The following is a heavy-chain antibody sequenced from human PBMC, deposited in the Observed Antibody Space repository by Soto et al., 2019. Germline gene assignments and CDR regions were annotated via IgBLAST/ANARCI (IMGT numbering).Heavy chain of an antibody. D-gene: IGHD5-18*01. J-gene: IGHJ4*02. V-gene: IGHV3-53*01. CDR3: AREKRYSYGSIDY. Sequence: PGGSRRRSCAASGFTVSRNYMSGVRQAPGKGLEWVSVIYSGGSTYYADSVKGRFTISRDNSKNTLYLQMNSLRAEDTAVYYCAREKRYSYGSIDYWGQGTLVTVSS. CDR1: GFTVSRNY. CDR2: IYSGGST.